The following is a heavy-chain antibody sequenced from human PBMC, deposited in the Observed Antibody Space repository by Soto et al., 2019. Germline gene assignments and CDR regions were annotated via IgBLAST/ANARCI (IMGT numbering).Heavy chain of an antibody. CDR1: GGSISSYY. CDR3: ARDPRYYYDSSGYSKGFDP. D-gene: IGHD3-22*01. V-gene: IGHV4-59*01. J-gene: IGHJ5*02. Sequence: SETLSLTCTVSGGSISSYYWSWIRQPPGKGLEWIGYIYYSGSTNYNPSLKSRVTISVDTSKNQFSLKLSSVTAADTAVYYCARDPRYYYDSSGYSKGFDPWGQGTLVTVSA. CDR2: IYYSGST.